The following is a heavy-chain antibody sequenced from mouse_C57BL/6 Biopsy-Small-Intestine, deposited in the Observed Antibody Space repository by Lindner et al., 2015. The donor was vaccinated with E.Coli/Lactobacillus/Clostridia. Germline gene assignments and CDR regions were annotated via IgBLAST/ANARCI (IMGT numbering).Heavy chain of an antibody. CDR2: IYPYNGIS. V-gene: IGHV1-31*01. J-gene: IGHJ2*01. Sequence: VQLQESGPELVKSWGFSEDILQGFWSLIHWLLHALGEAESWKYPRFGFGFIYPYNGISSYNQKFKGKATLAVDKSSSTAYMELRSLTSEDSAVYYCARSEGSSGFFDYWGQGTTLTVSS. D-gene: IGHD3-2*02. CDR1: SLIHWLL. CDR3: ARSEGSSGFFDY.